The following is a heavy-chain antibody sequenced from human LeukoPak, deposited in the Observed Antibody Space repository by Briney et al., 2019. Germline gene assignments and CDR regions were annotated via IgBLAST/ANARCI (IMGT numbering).Heavy chain of an antibody. Sequence: GRSLRLSCAASGFTFSSYGMHWVRRAPGKGLEWVAVIWYDGSNKYYADSVKGRFTISRDNSKNTLCLQMNSLRAEDTAVYYCAAGVARPYYFDYWGQGTLVTVSS. J-gene: IGHJ4*02. CDR3: AAGVARPYYFDY. V-gene: IGHV3-33*01. CDR1: GFTFSSYG. D-gene: IGHD3-10*01. CDR2: IWYDGSNK.